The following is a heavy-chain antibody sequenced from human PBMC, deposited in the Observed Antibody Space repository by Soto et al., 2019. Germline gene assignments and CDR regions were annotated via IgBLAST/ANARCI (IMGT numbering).Heavy chain of an antibody. CDR2: IIPIFGTA. CDR3: ASSPDSSSSPGIGIY. D-gene: IGHD6-6*01. J-gene: IGHJ4*02. CDR1: GGTFSSYA. V-gene: IGHV1-69*06. Sequence: GASVKVSCKASGGTFSSYAISWVRQAPGQGLEWMGGIIPIFGTANYAQKFQGRVTITADKSTSTAYMERSSLRSEDTAVYYCASSPDSSSSPGIGIYWGQGTLVTVSS.